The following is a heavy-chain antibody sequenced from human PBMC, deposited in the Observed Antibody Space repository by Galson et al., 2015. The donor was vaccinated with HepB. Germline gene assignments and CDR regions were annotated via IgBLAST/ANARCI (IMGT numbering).Heavy chain of an antibody. V-gene: IGHV1-24*01. CDR3: ATNYGGNSILDY. Sequence: SVKVSCKVSGYTLTELSMHWVRQAPGKGLEWMGGFDPEDGETIYAQKFQGRVTMTEDTSTDTAYMELSSLRSEDTAVYYCATNYGGNSILDYWGQGTLVTVSS. CDR1: GYTLTELS. CDR2: FDPEDGET. D-gene: IGHD4-23*01. J-gene: IGHJ4*02.